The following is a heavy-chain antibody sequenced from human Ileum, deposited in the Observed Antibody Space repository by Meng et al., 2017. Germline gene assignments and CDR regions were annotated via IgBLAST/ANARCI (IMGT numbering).Heavy chain of an antibody. V-gene: IGHV4-59*08. D-gene: IGHD2-2*02. CDR2: TYYSGTT. J-gene: IGHJ4*02. Sequence: QVQLQVSGTGLVKPSETLSLTCTVSVGFISGSYWSWIRQFPGKGLEWIGYTYYSGTTNYNPSLRGRVTMSVDTSRAQFSLKLTSVTAADTAIYYCARGKAIPDFWGQGTLVTVSS. CDR1: VGFISGSY. CDR3: ARGKAIPDF.